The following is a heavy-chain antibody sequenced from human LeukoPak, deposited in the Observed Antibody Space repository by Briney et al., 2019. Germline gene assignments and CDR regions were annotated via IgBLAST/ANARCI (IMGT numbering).Heavy chain of an antibody. CDR2: VRPNNGAT. D-gene: IGHD5-12*01. CDR3: ARDLEASPGYEGADALDI. CDR1: GYTFTEFY. J-gene: IGHJ3*02. Sequence: ASVKVSCKASGYTFTEFYIHWVRHSPGQGLEWMGWVRPNNGATKYAEKFQGRVTMTRDTSTSTAHMELSSLRSDDTAEYYCARDLEASPGYEGADALDIWGQGTMVTVSS. V-gene: IGHV1-2*02.